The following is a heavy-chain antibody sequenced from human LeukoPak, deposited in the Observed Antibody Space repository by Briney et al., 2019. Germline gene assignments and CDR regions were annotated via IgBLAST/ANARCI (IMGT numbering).Heavy chain of an antibody. CDR1: GFTFSSYG. D-gene: IGHD3-16*01. J-gene: IGHJ3*02. V-gene: IGHV3-30*02. Sequence: GGSLRLSCAASGFTFSSYGMHWVRQAPGKGLEWVAFIRYDGSNKYYADSVKGRFTISRDNSKNTLYLQMGSLRAEDMAVYYCARDFPLRGGTDAFDIWGQGTMVTVSS. CDR3: ARDFPLRGGTDAFDI. CDR2: IRYDGSNK.